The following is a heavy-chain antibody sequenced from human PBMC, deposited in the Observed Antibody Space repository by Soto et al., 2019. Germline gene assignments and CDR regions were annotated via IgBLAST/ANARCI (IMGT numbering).Heavy chain of an antibody. CDR1: GYTLSTYA. D-gene: IGHD4-4*01. CDR3: AREGSPYSSTFDY. Sequence: GASVKVSCKASGYTLSTYAVHWLRQAPGQRLEWMGRIDAGNDNTKYSQNFQGRVTITTDTSASTAYMELSSLKSEDTAIYYCAREGSPYSSTFDYWGQGTLVT. CDR2: IDAGNDNT. J-gene: IGHJ4*02. V-gene: IGHV1-3*01.